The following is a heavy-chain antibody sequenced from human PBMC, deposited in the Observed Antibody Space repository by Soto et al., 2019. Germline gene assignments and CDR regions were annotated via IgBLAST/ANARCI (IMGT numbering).Heavy chain of an antibody. Sequence: SETLSLTCDVYGGSFSGYYWSWIRQPPGKGLEWIGEINHSGSANYNPSLKSRVTISVDTSKNQFSLQLSSVTAADTAVYYCARARYNWSFPRGPYHYYGMDVWGQGTTVTVSS. D-gene: IGHD1-20*01. J-gene: IGHJ6*02. V-gene: IGHV4-34*01. CDR3: ARARYNWSFPRGPYHYYGMDV. CDR1: GGSFSGYY. CDR2: INHSGSA.